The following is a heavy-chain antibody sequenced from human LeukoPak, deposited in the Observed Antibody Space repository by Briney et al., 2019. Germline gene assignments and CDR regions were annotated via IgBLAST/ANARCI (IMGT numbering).Heavy chain of an antibody. CDR1: GFTFSSYT. V-gene: IGHV3-64D*06. CDR3: VIVRGYFDSSGSDY. Sequence: PGGSLRLSCSASGFTFSSYTFHWVRQAPGKGLEFVSAITNNGGNTYYADSVKGRFTISRDNSKNTVYLQMSSLRAEDTAVYYCVIVRGYFDSSGSDYWGQGTLVTVSS. J-gene: IGHJ4*02. D-gene: IGHD3-9*01. CDR2: ITNNGGNT.